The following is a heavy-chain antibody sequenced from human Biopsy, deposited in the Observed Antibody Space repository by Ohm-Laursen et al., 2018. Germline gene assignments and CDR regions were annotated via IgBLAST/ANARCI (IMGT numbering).Heavy chain of an antibody. CDR2: VHYTGST. V-gene: IGHV4-59*01. D-gene: IGHD3-22*01. CDR3: ARDRGYYSDRTVPGYFDL. CDR1: GDSISSYY. Sequence: GTLSLTCVVSGDSISSYYWSWIRQPPGKGLEWIGYVHYTGSTDYNPSLQSRVTISVDTSKNHFSLRLRSVTPADTAIYYCARDRGYYSDRTVPGYFDLWGRGTLVTVSS. J-gene: IGHJ2*01.